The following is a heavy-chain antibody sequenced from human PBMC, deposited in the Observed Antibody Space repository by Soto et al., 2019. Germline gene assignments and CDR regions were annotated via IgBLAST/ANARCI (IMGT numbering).Heavy chain of an antibody. CDR3: ARRLGYGYKSTWAAMDV. CDR2: ISAYNGNT. Sequence: ASVKVSCKASGYTFTSYGISWVRQAPGQGLEWMGWISAYNGNTNYAQKLQGRVTMTTDTSTSTAYMELRSLRSDDTAVYYCARRLGYGYKSTWAAMDVWGLGTTVTVSS. CDR1: GYTFTSYG. V-gene: IGHV1-18*04. J-gene: IGHJ6*02. D-gene: IGHD3-16*01.